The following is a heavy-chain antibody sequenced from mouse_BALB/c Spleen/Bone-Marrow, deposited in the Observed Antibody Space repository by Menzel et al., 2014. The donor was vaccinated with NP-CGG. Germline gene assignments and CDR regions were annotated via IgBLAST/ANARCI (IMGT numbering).Heavy chain of an antibody. CDR1: GFDFSRYW. CDR3: ARQGYYGKGDY. V-gene: IGHV4-1*02. CDR2: INPDSSTI. Sequence: EVQLQQSGGGLVQPGGSLKLSCAASGFDFSRYWMSWVRKAPGKGLEWIGEINPDSSTINYTPSLKDKFIISRDNAKNTLYLQMSKVRSEDTALYYCARQGYYGKGDYWGQGITLTVSS. J-gene: IGHJ2*01. D-gene: IGHD2-1*01.